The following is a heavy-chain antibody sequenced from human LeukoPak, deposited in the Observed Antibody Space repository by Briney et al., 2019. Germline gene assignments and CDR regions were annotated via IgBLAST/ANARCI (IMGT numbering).Heavy chain of an antibody. CDR1: RFTFSTFT. CDR2: ISYDGTNK. V-gene: IGHV3-30-3*01. D-gene: IGHD4/OR15-4a*01. CDR3: AREGDYGDADAFDI. Sequence: PGGSLRLSCTATRFTFSTFTMHWVRQAPGKGLEWVSLISYDGTNKSYADSLRGRFTISRDNSKNTLYLQMNGLRAEDTAVYYCAREGDYGDADAFDIWGQGTMVTVSS. J-gene: IGHJ3*02.